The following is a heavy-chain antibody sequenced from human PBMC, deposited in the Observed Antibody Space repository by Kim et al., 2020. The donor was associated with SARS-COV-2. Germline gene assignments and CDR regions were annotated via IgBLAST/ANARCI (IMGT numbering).Heavy chain of an antibody. CDR2: IKSKTDGGTT. D-gene: IGHD5-12*01. CDR1: GFTFSNAW. V-gene: IGHV3-15*01. Sequence: GGSLRLSCAASGFTFSNAWMSWVRQAPGKGLEWVGRIKSKTDGGTTDYAAPVKGRFTISRDDSKNTLYLQMNSLKTEDTAVYYCTTDPPGYSGYNYYYGMDVWGQGTTVTVSS. J-gene: IGHJ6*02. CDR3: TTDPPGYSGYNYYYGMDV.